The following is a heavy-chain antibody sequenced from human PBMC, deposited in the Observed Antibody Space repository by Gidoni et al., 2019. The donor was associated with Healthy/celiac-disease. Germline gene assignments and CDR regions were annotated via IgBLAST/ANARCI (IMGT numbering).Heavy chain of an antibody. CDR1: GFTFSSYG. CDR2: ISYDGSNK. V-gene: IGHV3-30*03. D-gene: IGHD3-16*02. CDR3: ATQSYQFDY. J-gene: IGHJ4*02. Sequence: QVQLVESGGGVVQPGRSLRLSCAASGFTFSSYGMHWVRQAPGKGLVWVAVISYDGSNKYYADSVKGRFTISRDNSKNTLYLQMNSLRAEDTAVYYCATQSYQFDYWGQGTLVTVSS.